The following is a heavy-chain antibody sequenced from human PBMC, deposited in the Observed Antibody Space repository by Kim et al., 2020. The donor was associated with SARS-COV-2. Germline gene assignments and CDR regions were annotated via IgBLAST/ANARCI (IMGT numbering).Heavy chain of an antibody. D-gene: IGHD1-26*01. Sequence: GGSLRLSCAASGFTFSSYAMHWVRQAPGKGLEWVAVISYYGSNKYYADSVKGRFTISRDNSKNTLYLQMNSLRAEDTAVDYCAREFTGGSYVGDFDYWGQGTLVTVSS. J-gene: IGHJ4*02. V-gene: IGHV3-30*04. CDR1: GFTFSSYA. CDR2: ISYYGSNK. CDR3: AREFTGGSYVGDFDY.